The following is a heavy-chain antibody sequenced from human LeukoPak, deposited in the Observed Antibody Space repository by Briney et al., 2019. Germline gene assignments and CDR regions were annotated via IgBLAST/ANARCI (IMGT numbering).Heavy chain of an antibody. CDR3: ARNYDSSGYAAFGY. CDR2: IYSSGST. CDR1: GGSISSYY. V-gene: IGHV4-59*01. D-gene: IGHD3-22*01. Sequence: SETLSLTCTVSGGSISSYYWSWIRQPPGKGLEWIGHIYSSGSTNYNPSLKSRVTISVDTSKSQFSLKLSSVTAADTAVYYCARNYDSSGYAAFGYWGRGTLLTVSS. J-gene: IGHJ4*02.